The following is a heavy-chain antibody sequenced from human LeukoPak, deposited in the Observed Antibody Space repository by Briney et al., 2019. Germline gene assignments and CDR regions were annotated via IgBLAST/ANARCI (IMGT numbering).Heavy chain of an antibody. CDR1: GGSISSYY. CDR2: IYTSGST. J-gene: IGHJ3*02. V-gene: IGHV4-4*07. D-gene: IGHD3-10*01. CDR3: ARDDGSASPYDAFDI. Sequence: SETLSLTCTVSGGSISSYYWSWIRQPAGKGLEWIGRIYTSGSTNYNPSLKSRVTMSVDTSKNQFSLKLSSVTAADTAVYYCARDDGSASPYDAFDIWGQGTMVTVSS.